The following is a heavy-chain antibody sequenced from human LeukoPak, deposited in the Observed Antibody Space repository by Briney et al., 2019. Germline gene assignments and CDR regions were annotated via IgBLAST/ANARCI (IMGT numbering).Heavy chain of an antibody. Sequence: GGSLRLSCAASGFTFSSYAMSWVRQAPGKGLEWVSAISGSGGSTYYADSVKGRFTISRDNSKNTPYLQTNSLRAEDTAVYYCAREGLNDFWSGYYPKNYGMDVWGQGTTVTVSS. D-gene: IGHD3-3*01. CDR3: AREGLNDFWSGYYPKNYGMDV. J-gene: IGHJ6*02. V-gene: IGHV3-23*01. CDR2: ISGSGGST. CDR1: GFTFSSYA.